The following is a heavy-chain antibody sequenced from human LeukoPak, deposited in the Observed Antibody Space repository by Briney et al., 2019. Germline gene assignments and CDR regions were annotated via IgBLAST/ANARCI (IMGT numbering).Heavy chain of an antibody. CDR2: ISSRSSYI. J-gene: IGHJ3*02. D-gene: IGHD4-17*01. Sequence: GGSLRLSCAASGFTFSSYSMNWVRQAPEKGLERVSSISSRSSYIYYADSVKGRFTISRDNAKNSLYLQMNSLRAEDTAVYYWAKDLGNGDYVDAFDIWAQGTIVLVSS. V-gene: IGHV3-21*01. CDR1: GFTFSSYS. CDR3: AKDLGNGDYVDAFDI.